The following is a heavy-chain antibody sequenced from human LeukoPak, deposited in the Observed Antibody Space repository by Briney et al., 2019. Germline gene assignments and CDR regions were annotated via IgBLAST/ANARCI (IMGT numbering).Heavy chain of an antibody. CDR2: INHSGST. Sequence: SETLSLTCAVYGGSFSGYYWSWIRQPPGKGLEWIGEINHSGSTNYNPSLKSRVTISVDTSKNQFSLKLSSVTAADTAVYYCARLRAVAGSDYWGQGTLVTVSS. D-gene: IGHD6-19*01. CDR1: GGSFSGYY. CDR3: ARLRAVAGSDY. V-gene: IGHV4-34*01. J-gene: IGHJ4*02.